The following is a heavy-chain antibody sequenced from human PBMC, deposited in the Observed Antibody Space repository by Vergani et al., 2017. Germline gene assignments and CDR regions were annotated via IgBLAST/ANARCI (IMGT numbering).Heavy chain of an antibody. J-gene: IGHJ6*03. CDR3: ARGLSGVVPPSYYMDV. D-gene: IGHD3-3*01. CDR2: INPNSGGT. CDR1: GYTFTGYY. Sequence: QVQLVQSGAEVKKPGASVKVPCKASGYTFTGYYIHGVRQAPGQGLEWMGWINPNSGGTNYAQKFQGRVTMTRDTTISTAYMELSRLRSDDTAVYYCARGLSGVVPPSYYMDVWGKGTTVTVSS. V-gene: IGHV1-2*02.